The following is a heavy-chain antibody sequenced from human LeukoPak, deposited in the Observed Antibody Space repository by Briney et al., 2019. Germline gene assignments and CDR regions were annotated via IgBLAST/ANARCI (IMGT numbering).Heavy chain of an antibody. CDR1: GGTFDSSP. Sequence: SVEVSCKASGGTFDSSPITWVRQAPGQGLEWMGRIIPILGIANYAQKFQGRVTITADKSTSTAYMELSSLRSEDTAVYYCARGLTPNGGSNFDYWGQGTLVTVSS. V-gene: IGHV1-69*04. D-gene: IGHD4-23*01. J-gene: IGHJ4*02. CDR2: IIPILGIA. CDR3: ARGLTPNGGSNFDY.